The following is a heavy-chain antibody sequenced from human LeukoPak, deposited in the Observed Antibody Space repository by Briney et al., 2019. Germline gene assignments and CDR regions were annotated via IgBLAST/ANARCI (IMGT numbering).Heavy chain of an antibody. CDR1: GGSLSSYY. CDR2: IYYSGST. J-gene: IGHJ5*02. V-gene: IGHV4-59*12. Sequence: PSETLSLTCTVSGGSLSSYYWSWIRQPPGKGLEWIGYIYYSGSTNYNPSLKSRVTISVDRSKNQFSLKLSSVTAADTAVYYCARETRRAARHNWFDPWGQGTLVTVSS. D-gene: IGHD6-6*01. CDR3: ARETRRAARHNWFDP.